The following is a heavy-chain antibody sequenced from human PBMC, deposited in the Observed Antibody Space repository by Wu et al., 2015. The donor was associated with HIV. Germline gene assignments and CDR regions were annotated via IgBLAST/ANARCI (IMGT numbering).Heavy chain of an antibody. J-gene: IGHJ3*01. CDR3: ARHLPPICSSSSCHYELQRGADGFDV. CDR1: GGVFSSYA. Sequence: QVQLEQSGAEVKKPGSSVKVSCKASGGVFSSYAISWVRQAPGQGLEWMGEIIPVFGTTKYARKFQGRVSITTDESTSTAYMELSSLGFEDTAVYYCARHLPPICSSSSCHYELQRGADGFDVWGQGTMVTVSS. CDR2: IIPVFGTT. V-gene: IGHV1-69*05. D-gene: IGHD2-2*01.